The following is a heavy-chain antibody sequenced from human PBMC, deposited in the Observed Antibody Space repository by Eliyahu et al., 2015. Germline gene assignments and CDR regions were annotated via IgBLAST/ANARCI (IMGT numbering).Heavy chain of an antibody. CDR2: IHSDGTTT. CDR1: GFTFSXXX. V-gene: IGHV3-74*01. CDR3: ARDIGDGYNLVGNRFDP. J-gene: IGHJ5*02. Sequence: EVQLVESGGGLVQPGGXLRLSCXASGFTFSXXXMHWVRQAPGKGLVWVSHIHSDGTTTTYADSVKGRFTISRDNAKNTLYLQMSSLRAEDTAVYYCARDIGDGYNLVGNRFDPWGQGTLVTVSS. D-gene: IGHD5-24*01.